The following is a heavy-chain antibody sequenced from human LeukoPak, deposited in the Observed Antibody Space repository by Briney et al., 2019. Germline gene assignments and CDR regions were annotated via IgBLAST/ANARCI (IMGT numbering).Heavy chain of an antibody. CDR1: GFTFSLYG. J-gene: IGHJ4*02. V-gene: IGHV3-30*03. CDR2: ISYHGNNK. Sequence: PGRSLRLSCAASGFTFSLYGMHWVRQAPGKGLEWVAVISYHGNNKYYVDSVKGRFTISRDNSKNTLYLQMNSLRAEDTAVYYCARCPESSGYYYELDSWGQGTLVTVSS. D-gene: IGHD3-22*01. CDR3: ARCPESSGYYYELDS.